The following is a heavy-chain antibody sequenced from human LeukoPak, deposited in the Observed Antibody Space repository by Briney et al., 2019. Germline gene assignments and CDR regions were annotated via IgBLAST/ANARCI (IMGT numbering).Heavy chain of an antibody. V-gene: IGHV3-23*01. CDR3: AEDGTVVVTAPRPEYFQH. CDR1: AFTSSSIA. J-gene: IGHJ1*01. Sequence: SLRLSCAVSAFTSSSIAMSWDSHVPGEGMEWDSATRAGGGSTYYADSVKGRFTTSRDNSKNRLYLQMNSLRAEDTVVYCCAEDGTVVVTAPRPEYFQHWGQGTLVTVSS. CDR2: TRAGGGST. D-gene: IGHD2-21*02.